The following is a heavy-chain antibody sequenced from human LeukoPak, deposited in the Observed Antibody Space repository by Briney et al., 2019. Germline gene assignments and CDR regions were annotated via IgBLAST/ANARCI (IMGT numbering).Heavy chain of an antibody. CDR2: IYTSGST. D-gene: IGHD2-2*01. CDR1: GGSISSYY. Sequence: PSETLSLTCTVSGGSISSYYWSWIRQPAGKGLEWIGRIYTSGSTNYNPSLKSRVTMSVDTSKNQFSLKLSSVTAADTAVYYCARDRIVVVPAAILDYYYYGMDVWGQGTTVTVSS. J-gene: IGHJ6*02. CDR3: ARDRIVVVPAAILDYYYYGMDV. V-gene: IGHV4-4*07.